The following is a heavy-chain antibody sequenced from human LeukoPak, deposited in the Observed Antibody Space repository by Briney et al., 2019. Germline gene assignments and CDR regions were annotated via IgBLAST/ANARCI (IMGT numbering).Heavy chain of an antibody. Sequence: GGSLRLSCAASGFTFSSYAMHWVRQAPGKGLEWVAVISYDGSNKYYADSVKGRFTISRDNSKNTLYLQMNSLRAEDTAVYYCARDVPVGLLDHWGQGTLVTVSS. J-gene: IGHJ5*02. V-gene: IGHV3-30-3*01. CDR3: ARDVPVGLLDH. CDR1: GFTFSSYA. D-gene: IGHD3/OR15-3a*01. CDR2: ISYDGSNK.